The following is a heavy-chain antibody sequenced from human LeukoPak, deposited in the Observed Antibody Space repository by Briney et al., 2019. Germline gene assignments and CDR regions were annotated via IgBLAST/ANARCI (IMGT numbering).Heavy chain of an antibody. J-gene: IGHJ4*01. V-gene: IGHV3-48*03. CDR2: ISSTGSSI. CDR1: GFIFSRYD. Sequence: PGGSLRFSCAASGFIFSRYDMNWVRQAPGKGLEWISYISSTGSSIYYADSVKGRFTISRGNAKNSLYLRMNSLRADDTAIYYCVKDSEATFDYWGHGTLVTVSS. CDR3: VKDSEATFDY.